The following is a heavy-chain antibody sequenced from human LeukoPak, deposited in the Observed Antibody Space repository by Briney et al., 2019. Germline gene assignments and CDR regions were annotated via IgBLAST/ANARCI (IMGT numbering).Heavy chain of an antibody. CDR1: GGSISTYY. CDR2: IYTSGTT. CDR3: ARLYSSSSHFDY. Sequence: SETLSLTCTVSGGSISTYYWSWIRQPAGKGLEWIGHIYTSGTTNYNPSLKSRVTMSVDTSKNQFPLKLNSVTAADTAVYYCARLYSSSSHFDYWGQGTLVTVSS. V-gene: IGHV4-4*07. J-gene: IGHJ4*02. D-gene: IGHD6-6*01.